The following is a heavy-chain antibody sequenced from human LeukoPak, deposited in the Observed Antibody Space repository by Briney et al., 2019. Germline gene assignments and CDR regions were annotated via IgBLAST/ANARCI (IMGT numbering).Heavy chain of an antibody. Sequence: GGSLRLSYAASGFTVSDNYMSWVRQAPGKGLEWVSVMYSGGDTYYANSVKGRFTFSRDISKNTLFLQMNGLTTEDTAMYYCARDAPQVPAAGVLASWGQGTLVTVSS. J-gene: IGHJ5*02. CDR1: GFTVSDNY. V-gene: IGHV3-53*01. CDR3: ARDAPQVPAAGVLAS. D-gene: IGHD6-13*01. CDR2: MYSGGDT.